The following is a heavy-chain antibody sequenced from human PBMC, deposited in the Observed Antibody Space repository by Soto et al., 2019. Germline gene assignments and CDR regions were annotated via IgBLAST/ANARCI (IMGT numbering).Heavy chain of an antibody. CDR3: APHVHCSGGSCHYDAFDI. CDR2: IRDGGEST. V-gene: IGHV3-23*01. CDR1: GFIFGNYM. Sequence: EVQLLESGGGLVQPGESLRLSCAFSGFIFGNYMMTWVRQAPGKGLEWVSTIRDGGESTYYADSVKGRFTISRDNSKNKLYLQMDSLGVEETAVYYCAPHVHCSGGSCHYDAFDIRGQGTMVTVSS. D-gene: IGHD2-15*01. J-gene: IGHJ3*02.